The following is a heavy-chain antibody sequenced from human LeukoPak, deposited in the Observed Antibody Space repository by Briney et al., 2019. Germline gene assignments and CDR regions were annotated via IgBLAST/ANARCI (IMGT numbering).Heavy chain of an antibody. CDR2: INHSGGT. CDR3: ARGGDYSGYYYVLDY. V-gene: IGHV4-34*01. Sequence: SETLSLTCAVNGGSFSGHYWSWIRQPPGKGLEWIGEINHSGGTNYNPSLKSRVTISVDTSKNQFYLNLSSVTAADTAVYYCARGGDYSGYYYVLDYWGQGTLVTVSS. D-gene: IGHD3-22*01. J-gene: IGHJ4*02. CDR1: GGSFSGHY.